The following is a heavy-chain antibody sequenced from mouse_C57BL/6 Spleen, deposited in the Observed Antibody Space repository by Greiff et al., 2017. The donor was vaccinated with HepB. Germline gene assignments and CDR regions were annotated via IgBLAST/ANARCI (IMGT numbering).Heavy chain of an antibody. CDR1: GFTFTDYY. CDR3: ARYRNRAYDYDDYFDY. J-gene: IGHJ2*01. D-gene: IGHD2-4*01. Sequence: EVMLVESGGGLVQPGGSLSLSCAASGFTFTDYYMSWVRQPPGQALEWLGFIRNKANGYTTEYSASVKGRFTISRDNSQSILYLQMNALRAEDSATYYCARYRNRAYDYDDYFDYWGQGTTLTVSS. CDR2: IRNKANGYTT. V-gene: IGHV7-3*01.